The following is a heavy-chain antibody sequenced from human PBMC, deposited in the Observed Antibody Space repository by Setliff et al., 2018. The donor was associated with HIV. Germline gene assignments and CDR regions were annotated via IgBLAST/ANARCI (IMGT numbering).Heavy chain of an antibody. V-gene: IGHV4-31*03. Sequence: NPSETLSLTCSVSGVSVGSGDYYWHWIRQHPEKALEWIGYIFHSGDTYYNPSLKSRISMSVDTPKNQFSLELTSLTAADTAVYYCATRPRIAARPFDYWGQGMLVTVSS. J-gene: IGHJ4*02. D-gene: IGHD6-6*01. CDR1: GVSVGSGDYY. CDR2: IFHSGDT. CDR3: ATRPRIAARPFDY.